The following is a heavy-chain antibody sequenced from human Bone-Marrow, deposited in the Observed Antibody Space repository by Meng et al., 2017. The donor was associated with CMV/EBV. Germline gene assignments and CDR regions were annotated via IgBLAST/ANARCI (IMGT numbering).Heavy chain of an antibody. Sequence: GESLKISCAASGFTFSNAWMSWVRQAPGKGLEWVGLIKSKTDGGTTDYAAPVKGRFTISRDDSKNTLYLQMNSLKSEDPAVYYCANFWIGSWGQGTLVTVSS. CDR3: ANFWIGS. J-gene: IGHJ5*02. CDR2: IKSKTDGGTT. V-gene: IGHV3-15*01. D-gene: IGHD3-3*01. CDR1: GFTFSNAW.